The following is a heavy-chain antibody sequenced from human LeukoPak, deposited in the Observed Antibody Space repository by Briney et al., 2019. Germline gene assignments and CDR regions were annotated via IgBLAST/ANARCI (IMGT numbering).Heavy chain of an antibody. CDR3: ARPNNYYDDNGYYNYFDP. J-gene: IGHJ5*02. CDR1: GYTFSSHG. V-gene: IGHV1-18*01. D-gene: IGHD3-22*01. CDR2: ISANSGKT. Sequence: GASVKVSCKTSGYTFSSHGITWVRQAPGQGLEWMGWISANSGKTYYAQKFQGRVTMTTDTSTSTAYMELRSLRSDDTAVYYCARPNNYYDDNGYYNYFDPRGQGTLVTVSS.